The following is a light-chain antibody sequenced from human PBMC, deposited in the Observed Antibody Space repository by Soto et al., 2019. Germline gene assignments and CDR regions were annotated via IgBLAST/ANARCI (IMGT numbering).Light chain of an antibody. Sequence: QSALTQPASVSGSPGQSITFSCTGSSSDVGGSNYVSWYQQHPGKAPKLMIYEVSNRPSGVSNRFSGSKSDNTASLTISGRQAEDEADYYCSSYTITNTQHVFGTGTKLTVL. J-gene: IGLJ1*01. CDR3: SSYTITNTQHV. V-gene: IGLV2-14*01. CDR2: EVS. CDR1: SSDVGGSNY.